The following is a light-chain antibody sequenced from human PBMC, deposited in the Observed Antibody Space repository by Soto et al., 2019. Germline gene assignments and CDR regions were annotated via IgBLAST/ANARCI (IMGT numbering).Light chain of an antibody. Sequence: QSVLTQPASVSGSAGQSITISRTGTSSDVGSYNLGYWYQQDPGKAPKLMIYEGRRRRSVVSNRFSGPRSGKTATLTIFRILAEDEADYYRCSYAGSRGVCGNGTKGIGL. CDR3: CSYAGSRGV. J-gene: IGLJ1*01. CDR2: EGR. CDR1: SSDVGSYNL. V-gene: IGLV2-23*01.